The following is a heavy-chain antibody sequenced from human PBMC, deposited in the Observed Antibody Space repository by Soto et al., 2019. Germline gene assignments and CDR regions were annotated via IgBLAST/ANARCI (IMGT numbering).Heavy chain of an antibody. CDR3: ARDEIRIQWELTRTRLTKWFDP. D-gene: IGHD1-26*01. J-gene: IGHJ5*02. V-gene: IGHV1-18*01. Sequence: ASVKVSCKASGYTFTSYGISWVRQAPGQGLEWMGWISAYNGNTNYAQKLQGRVTMTTDTSTSTAYMELRSLRSDDTAVYYCARDEIRIQWELTRTRLTKWFDPWGQGTLVTVSS. CDR1: GYTFTSYG. CDR2: ISAYNGNT.